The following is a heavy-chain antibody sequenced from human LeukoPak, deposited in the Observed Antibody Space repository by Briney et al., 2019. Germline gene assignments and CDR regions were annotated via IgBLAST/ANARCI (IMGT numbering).Heavy chain of an antibody. J-gene: IGHJ3*02. CDR2: FDPEDGET. CDR3: ALLRDCSSTSCYPRAFDI. D-gene: IGHD2-2*01. Sequence: GASVKVSCKVSGYTLTELSMHWVRQAPGKGLEWMGGFDPEDGETIYAQKFQGRVTMTEDTSTDTAYMELSSLRSEDTAVYYCALLRDCSSTSCYPRAFDIWGQGTMVTVSS. CDR1: GYTLTELS. V-gene: IGHV1-24*01.